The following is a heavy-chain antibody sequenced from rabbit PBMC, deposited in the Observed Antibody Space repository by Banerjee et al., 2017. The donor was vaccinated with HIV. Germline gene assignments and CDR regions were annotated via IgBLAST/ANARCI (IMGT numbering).Heavy chain of an antibody. V-gene: IGHV1S40*01. J-gene: IGHJ3*01. CDR3: ARDPDDGGDAGYDYVTRLDL. CDR1: GFSFSSSYY. CDR2: IYTGSGGT. Sequence: QSLEESGGDLVKPEGSLTLTCTASGFSFSSSYYMCWVRQVPGKGLQWIGCIYTGSGGTYYASWAKGRFTISKTSSTTVTLQMTSLTAADTATYFCARDPDDGGDAGYDYVTRLDLWGPGTLVTVS. D-gene: IGHD6-1*01.